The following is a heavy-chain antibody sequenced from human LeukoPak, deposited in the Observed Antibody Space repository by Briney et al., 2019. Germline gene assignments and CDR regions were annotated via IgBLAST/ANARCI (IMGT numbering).Heavy chain of an antibody. V-gene: IGHV3-23*01. CDR2: ISGSGGST. CDR3: AKDPAVTGAFDI. D-gene: IGHD4-11*01. CDR1: GFTFSSYA. Sequence: PGGSLRLSCAASGFTFSSYAMSWVRQAPGKGLELVSAISGSGGSTYYADSVKGRFTISRDNSKNTLYLQMNSLRAEDTAVYYCAKDPAVTGAFDIWGQGTMVTVSS. J-gene: IGHJ3*02.